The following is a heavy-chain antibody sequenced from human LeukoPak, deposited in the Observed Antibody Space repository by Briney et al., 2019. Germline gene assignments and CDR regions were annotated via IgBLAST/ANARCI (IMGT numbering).Heavy chain of an antibody. CDR1: GGTFSSYT. V-gene: IGHV1-69*04. CDR3: AREPHHRGSVDY. Sequence: SVKVSCKASGGTFSSYTISWVRQAPGQGLEWMGRIIPILGIANYAQKFQGRVTITADKSTSTAYMELSSLRSEDTAVYYCAREPHHRGSVDYWGQGTLVTVSS. D-gene: IGHD2-15*01. CDR2: IIPILGIA. J-gene: IGHJ4*02.